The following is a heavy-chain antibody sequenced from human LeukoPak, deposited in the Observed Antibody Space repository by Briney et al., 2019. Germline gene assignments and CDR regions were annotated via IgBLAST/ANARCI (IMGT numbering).Heavy chain of an antibody. V-gene: IGHV4-4*07. CDR1: GGSISSYY. CDR2: IYTTGST. D-gene: IGHD2-15*01. CDR3: RIVVVRGIDY. J-gene: IGHJ4*02. Sequence: SETLSLTCTVSGGSISSYYWTWIRQPAGKGLEWIGRIYTTGSTNYNPSLKSRVTISVDTAENQFSLKLSSVTAADTAVYYCRIVVVRGIDYWGQGTLVTVSS.